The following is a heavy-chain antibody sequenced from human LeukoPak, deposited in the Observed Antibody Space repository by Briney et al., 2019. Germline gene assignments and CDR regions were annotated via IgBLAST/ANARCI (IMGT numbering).Heavy chain of an antibody. CDR2: INSRSSAI. Sequence: GGSLRLSCAASGFTFSIYAMIWVRQAPGKGLEWVSYINSRSSAIYYADSVKGRFTISRDNAKNSLYLHMNSLADEDTAVYYCAREPTGASDAFDIWGQGTMVTVSS. D-gene: IGHD1-14*01. V-gene: IGHV3-48*02. J-gene: IGHJ3*02. CDR3: AREPTGASDAFDI. CDR1: GFTFSIYA.